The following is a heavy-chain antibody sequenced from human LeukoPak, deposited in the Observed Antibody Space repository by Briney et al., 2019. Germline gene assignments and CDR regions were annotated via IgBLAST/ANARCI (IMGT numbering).Heavy chain of an antibody. CDR2: TSFDGTHK. CDR1: GFSFSTYA. CDR3: ARGQLRFLEWSSAFDC. D-gene: IGHD3-3*01. V-gene: IGHV3-30*04. J-gene: IGHJ4*02. Sequence: GGSLRLSCAASGFSFSTYAMHWVRQAPGKGLEWVAVTSFDGTHKFYADSVKGRFTISRDNSKNTLYVQINSLRLEDTAVYFCARGQLRFLEWSSAFDCWGQGTLVTVSS.